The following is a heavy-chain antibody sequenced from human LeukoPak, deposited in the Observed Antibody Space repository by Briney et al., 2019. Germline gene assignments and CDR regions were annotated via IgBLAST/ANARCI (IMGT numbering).Heavy chain of an antibody. J-gene: IGHJ4*02. CDR3: VRDGCGDTCYPGGY. CDR2: VNAGNGGT. V-gene: IGHV1-3*01. D-gene: IGHD2-21*01. CDR1: GYTFSRYV. Sequence: ASVKVSCKASGYTFSRYVVHWVRQAPGQRPEWMGWVNAGNGGTKYSQNFQGRVTITWDRSANTAYMELSSLTSEDTALYYCVRDGCGDTCYPGGYWGQGTLVAVSS.